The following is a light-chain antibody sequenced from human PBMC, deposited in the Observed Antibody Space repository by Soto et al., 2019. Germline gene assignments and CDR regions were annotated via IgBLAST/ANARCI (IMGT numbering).Light chain of an antibody. V-gene: IGKV1-39*01. J-gene: IGKJ1*01. Sequence: DIQMTQSPSSLSASVGDRVTITCRASENIASYLNWYQQKPGKAPTLLVYAASSLESGAPPRFSGTVSGTDFPLTITSLQPDDLATYFCQQSYSTPWTFGQGTKVEL. CDR1: ENIASY. CDR3: QQSYSTPWT. CDR2: AAS.